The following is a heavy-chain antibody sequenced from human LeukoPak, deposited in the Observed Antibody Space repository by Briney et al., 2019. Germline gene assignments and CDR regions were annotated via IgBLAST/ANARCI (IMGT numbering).Heavy chain of an antibody. V-gene: IGHV4-59*01. D-gene: IGHD2-15*01. Sequence: PSETLSLTCTVSGGSISSYYWSWIRQPPGKGLEWIGYIYYRGSTNYNPSLKSRVTISVDTSKNQFSLKLSSVTAADTAVYYCARSLRWMNLYTPYYMDVWGKGTTVTVSS. CDR3: ARSLRWMNLYTPYYMDV. CDR2: IYYRGST. CDR1: GGSISSYY. J-gene: IGHJ6*03.